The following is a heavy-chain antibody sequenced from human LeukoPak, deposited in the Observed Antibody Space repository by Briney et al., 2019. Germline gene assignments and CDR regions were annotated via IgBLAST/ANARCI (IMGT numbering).Heavy chain of an antibody. V-gene: IGHV5-51*01. Sequence: GESLKISCKGSGYSFTSYWIGWVRPMPGKGLEWMGIIYPGDSDTRYSPSFQGQVTISADKSISTAYLQWSSLKASDTAMYYCARYKPYYYDSSGYSGGFDYWGQGTLVTVSS. CDR1: GYSFTSYW. J-gene: IGHJ4*02. D-gene: IGHD3-22*01. CDR3: ARYKPYYYDSSGYSGGFDY. CDR2: IYPGDSDT.